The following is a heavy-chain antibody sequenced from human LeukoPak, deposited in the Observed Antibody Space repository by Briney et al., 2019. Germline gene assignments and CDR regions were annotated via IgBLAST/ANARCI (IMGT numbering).Heavy chain of an antibody. D-gene: IGHD1-26*01. Sequence: GSLRLSCAASGFTFSSYLMSWVRQAPGKGLEWVANIKQDGSEKYYVDSVKGRFTISRDNAKTSLYLQMNSLRAEDTAVYYCARDKILGATHFDYWGQGTLVTVSS. CDR1: GFTFSSYL. J-gene: IGHJ4*02. CDR3: ARDKILGATHFDY. CDR2: IKQDGSEK. V-gene: IGHV3-7*01.